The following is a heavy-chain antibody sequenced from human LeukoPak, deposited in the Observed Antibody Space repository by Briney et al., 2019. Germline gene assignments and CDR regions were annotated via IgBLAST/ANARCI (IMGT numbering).Heavy chain of an antibody. J-gene: IGHJ6*02. CDR3: AGEAPLHYYYYGMDV. V-gene: IGHV4-31*03. CDR1: GGSISSGGYY. CDR2: IYYSGST. Sequence: SSQTLSLTCTVSGGSISSGGYYWSWIRQHPGKGLEWIGYIYYSGSTYYNPSLRSRVTISVDTSKNQFSLKLSSVTAADTAVYYCAGEAPLHYYYYGMDVWGQGTTVTVSS.